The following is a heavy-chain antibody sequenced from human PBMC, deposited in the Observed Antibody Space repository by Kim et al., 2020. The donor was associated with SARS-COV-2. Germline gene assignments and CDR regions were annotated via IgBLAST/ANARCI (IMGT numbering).Heavy chain of an antibody. CDR2: ISGDGGST. J-gene: IGHJ6*02. D-gene: IGHD5-18*01. Sequence: GGSLRLSCAASGFTFDDYAMHWVRQAPGKGLEWVSLISGDGGSTYYADSVKGRFTISRDNSKNSLYLQMNSLRTEDTALYYCAKDMDEWEPWWTRNTAMDQLAPNYYYYYGMDVWGQGTTVTVSS. CDR1: GFTFDDYA. V-gene: IGHV3-43*02. CDR3: AKDMDEWEPWWTRNTAMDQLAPNYYYYYGMDV.